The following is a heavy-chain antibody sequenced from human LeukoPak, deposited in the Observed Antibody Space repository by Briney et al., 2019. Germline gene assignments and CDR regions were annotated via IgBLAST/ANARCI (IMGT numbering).Heavy chain of an antibody. CDR2: ISWDGGST. J-gene: IGHJ4*02. D-gene: IGHD3-3*01. Sequence: GGSLRLSCAASGFTFDDYTMHWVRQAPGKGLEWVSLISWDGGSTYYADSVKGRFTISRDNSKNSLYLQMNSLRTEDTALYYCAKEGLVRTYYDFWSGYDYWGQGTLVTVSS. CDR1: GFTFDDYT. CDR3: AKEGLVRTYYDFWSGYDY. V-gene: IGHV3-43*01.